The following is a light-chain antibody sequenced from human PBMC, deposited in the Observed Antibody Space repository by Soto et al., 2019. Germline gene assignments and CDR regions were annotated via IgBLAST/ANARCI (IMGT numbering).Light chain of an antibody. CDR2: GAS. Sequence: EIVMTQSPATLSVYPGERATLSCRASQSITSSLAWYQQKPGQAPRLLIYGASNRATGIPDRFSGSGSRTDFTLTISRLEPEDFAVYYCQQYGSSGTFGQGTKVDIK. V-gene: IGKV3-20*01. J-gene: IGKJ1*01. CDR1: QSITSS. CDR3: QQYGSSGT.